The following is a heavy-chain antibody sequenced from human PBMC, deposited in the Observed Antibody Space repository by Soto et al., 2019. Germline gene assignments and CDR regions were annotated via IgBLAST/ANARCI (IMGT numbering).Heavy chain of an antibody. D-gene: IGHD2-2*01. CDR3: ARDIRDIVVVPAAMGWFDP. J-gene: IGHJ5*02. V-gene: IGHV4-31*03. Sequence: SETLSLTCTVSGGSISSGGYYWSWIRQHPGKGLEWIGYIYYSGSTYYNPSLKSRVTISVDTSKNQFSLKLSSVTAADTAVYYCARDIRDIVVVPAAMGWFDPWGQGTLVTVSS. CDR2: IYYSGST. CDR1: GGSISSGGYY.